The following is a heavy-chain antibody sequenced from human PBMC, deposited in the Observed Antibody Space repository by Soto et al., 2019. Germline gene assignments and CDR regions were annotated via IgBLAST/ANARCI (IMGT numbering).Heavy chain of an antibody. CDR1: GYSFTNYW. D-gene: IGHD3-16*01. CDR3: ARHEDTSFPALGGFDV. J-gene: IGHJ6*01. CDR2: IYPGDSDN. V-gene: IGHV5-51*01. Sequence: GESLKISCKGSGYSFTNYWIGWVRQMPGKGLEWMGSIYPGDSDNRYSPSFQGQVTISADKSITTAYLQWTYLKASDTAMYYCARHEDTSFPALGGFDVWGQGTKVTVSS.